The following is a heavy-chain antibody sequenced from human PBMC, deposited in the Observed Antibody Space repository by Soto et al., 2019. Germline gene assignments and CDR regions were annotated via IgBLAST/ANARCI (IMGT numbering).Heavy chain of an antibody. CDR3: ARCRDGYNFVFDS. CDR2: IDGDDDK. V-gene: IGHV2-70*13. Sequence: SGPTRVNPTQTVTLTCTFSGFSLSRSEMCVSWIRQPPGRALEWLALIDGDDDKHYNTSLQARLTISKDTSKNQVVLTVSSMGPVDTATYYCARCRDGYNFVFDSWGQGTLVT. CDR1: GFSLSRSEMC. J-gene: IGHJ4*02. D-gene: IGHD5-12*01.